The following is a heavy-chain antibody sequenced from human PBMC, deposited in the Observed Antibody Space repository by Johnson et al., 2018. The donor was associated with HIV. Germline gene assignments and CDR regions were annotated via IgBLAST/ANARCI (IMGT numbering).Heavy chain of an antibody. CDR1: GFTFDDYG. J-gene: IGHJ3*02. CDR3: VRAGDAFDI. V-gene: IGHV3-7*01. CDR2: IKQDGSEK. Sequence: VQLVESGGGVVQPGGSLRLSCAASGFTFDDYGMSWVRQAPGKGLEWVANIKQDGSEKYYVDSVKGRFTISRDNAKNSLYLQMNSLRAEDTAVYYCVRAGDAFDIWGQGTMVTVSS.